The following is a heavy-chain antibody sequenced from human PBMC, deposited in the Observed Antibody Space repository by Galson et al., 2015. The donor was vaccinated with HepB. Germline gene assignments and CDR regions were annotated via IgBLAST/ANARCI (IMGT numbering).Heavy chain of an antibody. CDR3: AKDRSGSYFDY. CDR2: ISWNSGSI. D-gene: IGHD1-26*01. J-gene: IGHJ4*02. Sequence: LRLSCAASGFTFDDYAMHWVRQAPGKGLEWVSGISWNSGSIGYADSVKGRFTISTDNAKNSLYLQMNSLRAEDTALYYCAKDRSGSYFDYWGQGTLVTVSS. CDR1: GFTFDDYA. V-gene: IGHV3-9*01.